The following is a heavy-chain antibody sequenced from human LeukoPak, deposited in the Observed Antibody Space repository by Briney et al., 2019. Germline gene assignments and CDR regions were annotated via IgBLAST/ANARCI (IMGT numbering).Heavy chain of an antibody. CDR2: ISYGGSNK. CDR1: GFTFSSYG. V-gene: IGHV3-30*18. J-gene: IGHJ4*02. CDR3: AKDRGYCSGGSCYPGYYFDY. Sequence: PGGSLRLSCAASGFTFSSYGMHWVRQAPGKGLEWVAVISYGGSNKYYADSVKGRFTISRDSSKNTLYLQMNSLRAEDTAVYYCAKDRGYCSGGSCYPGYYFDYWGQGTLVTVSS. D-gene: IGHD2-15*01.